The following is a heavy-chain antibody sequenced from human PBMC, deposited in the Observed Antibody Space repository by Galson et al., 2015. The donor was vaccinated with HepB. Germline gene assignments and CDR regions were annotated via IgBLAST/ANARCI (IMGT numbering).Heavy chain of an antibody. D-gene: IGHD5-24*01. V-gene: IGHV3-30*04. CDR1: GFTFSSYA. CDR2: ISYDGSNK. Sequence: SLRLSCAASGFTFSSYAMHWVRQAPGKGLEWVAVISYDGSNKYYADSVKGRFTISRDNSKNTLYLQMNSLRAEDTAVYYCARASQPEMAPDYWGQGTLVTVSS. CDR3: ARASQPEMAPDY. J-gene: IGHJ4*02.